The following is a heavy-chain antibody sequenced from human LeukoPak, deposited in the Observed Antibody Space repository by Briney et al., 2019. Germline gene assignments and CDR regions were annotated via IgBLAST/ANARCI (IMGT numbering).Heavy chain of an antibody. D-gene: IGHD3-10*01. CDR1: GYTFTSYG. CDR3: ARDRPYGSGSYYLDYYYGMDV. J-gene: IGHJ6*02. Sequence: ASVNVSCKASGYTFTSYGISWVRQAPGQGLEWMGWISAYNGNTNYAQKLQGRVTMTTDTSTSTAYMELRSLRSDDTAVYYCARDRPYGSGSYYLDYYYGMDVWGQGTTVTVSS. CDR2: ISAYNGNT. V-gene: IGHV1-18*01.